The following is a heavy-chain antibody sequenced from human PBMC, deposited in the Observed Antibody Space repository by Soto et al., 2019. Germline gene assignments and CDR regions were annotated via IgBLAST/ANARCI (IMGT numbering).Heavy chain of an antibody. CDR3: ATQRYCSSTSCPAYYYYGMDV. V-gene: IGHV5-10-1*01. Sequence: GESLKISCKGSGYSFTSYWISWVRQMPGKGLEWMGRIDPSDSYTNYSPSFQGHVTISADKSISTAYLQRSSLKASDTAMYYCATQRYCSSTSCPAYYYYGMDVWGQGTTVTVSS. CDR2: IDPSDSYT. J-gene: IGHJ6*02. D-gene: IGHD2-2*01. CDR1: GYSFTSYW.